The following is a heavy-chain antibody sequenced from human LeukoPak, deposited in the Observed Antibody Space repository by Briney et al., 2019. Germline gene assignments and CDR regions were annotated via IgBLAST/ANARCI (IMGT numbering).Heavy chain of an antibody. Sequence: SETLSLTCAVYGGSLSGYYWSWIRQPPGKGLEWIGEINHSGRINYNPSLKSRGTISVDTSKNQFSLKLSSMIAADTAVYYCARVSSSWYQDWYFDLWGRGTLVTVPS. CDR3: ARVSSSWYQDWYFDL. CDR2: INHSGRI. D-gene: IGHD6-13*01. V-gene: IGHV4-34*01. CDR1: GGSLSGYY. J-gene: IGHJ2*01.